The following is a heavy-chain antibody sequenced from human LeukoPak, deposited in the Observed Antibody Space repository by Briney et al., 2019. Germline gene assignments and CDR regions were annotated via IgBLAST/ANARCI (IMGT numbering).Heavy chain of an antibody. V-gene: IGHV3-9*01. CDR3: AKDAGYGDYSYYFDY. Sequence: PGRSLRLSCAASGFTFDDYAMHWVRQAPAKGLEWVSGISWNSGSIGYADSVKGRFTISRDNAKNSLYLQMNSLRAEDTALYYCAKDAGYGDYSYYFDYWGQGTLVTVSS. CDR1: GFTFDDYA. D-gene: IGHD4-17*01. J-gene: IGHJ4*01. CDR2: ISWNSGSI.